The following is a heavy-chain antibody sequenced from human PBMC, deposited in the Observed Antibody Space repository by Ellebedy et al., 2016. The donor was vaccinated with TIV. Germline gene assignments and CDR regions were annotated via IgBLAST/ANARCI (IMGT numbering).Heavy chain of an antibody. J-gene: IGHJ6*02. Sequence: SLKISCVGTGFTFDGYAMHWVRQIPGKGLEWVAGLDWASGRIDYADSVKGRFTISRNNAENSLNLQMNSLRTEDTALYFCGKEILPGGMDVWGQGTTVTVSS. D-gene: IGHD1-14*01. V-gene: IGHV3-9*01. CDR2: LDWASGRI. CDR3: GKEILPGGMDV. CDR1: GFTFDGYA.